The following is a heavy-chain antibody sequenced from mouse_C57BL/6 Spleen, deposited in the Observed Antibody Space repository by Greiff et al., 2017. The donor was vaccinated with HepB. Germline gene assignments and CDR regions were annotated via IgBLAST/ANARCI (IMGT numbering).Heavy chain of an antibody. CDR1: GFTFSDYG. Sequence: EVQLVESGGGLVKPGGSLKLSCAASGFTFSDYGMHWVRQAPEKGLEWVAYISSGSSTIYYADTVKGRFTISRDNAKNTLFLQMTSLRSEDTAMYYCARGTSTVVARGAMDYWGQGTSVTVSS. D-gene: IGHD1-1*01. CDR2: ISSGSSTI. CDR3: ARGTSTVVARGAMDY. J-gene: IGHJ4*01. V-gene: IGHV5-17*01.